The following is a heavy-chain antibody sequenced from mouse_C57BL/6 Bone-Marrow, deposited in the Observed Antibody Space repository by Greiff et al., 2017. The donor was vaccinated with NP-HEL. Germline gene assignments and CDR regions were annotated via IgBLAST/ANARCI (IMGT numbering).Heavy chain of an antibody. V-gene: IGHV3-8*01. CDR3: ARSPLWLRRNYYAMDY. CDR1: GYSITSDY. Sequence: EVQLQQSGPGLAKPSQTLSLTCSVTGYSITSDYWNWIRKFPGNKLEYMGYISYSGSTYYNPSPKSRISITRDTSKNQYYRQLNSVTTEETATYYCARSPLWLRRNYYAMDYWGQGTSVTVSS. J-gene: IGHJ4*01. D-gene: IGHD2-2*01. CDR2: ISYSGST.